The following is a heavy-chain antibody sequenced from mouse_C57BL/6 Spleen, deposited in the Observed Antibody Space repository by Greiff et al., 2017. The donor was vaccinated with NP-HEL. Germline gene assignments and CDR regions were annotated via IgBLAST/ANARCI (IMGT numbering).Heavy chain of an antibody. Sequence: EVQLVESGGGLVKPGGSLKLSCAASGFTFSSYAMSWVRQTPEKRLEWVATISDGGSYTYYPDNVKGRFTISRDNAKNNLYLQMSHLKSEDTAMYYGARDENSNPRAWFAYWGQGTLVTVSA. CDR1: GFTFSSYA. V-gene: IGHV5-4*01. CDR2: ISDGGSYT. J-gene: IGHJ3*01. CDR3: ARDENSNPRAWFAY. D-gene: IGHD2-5*01.